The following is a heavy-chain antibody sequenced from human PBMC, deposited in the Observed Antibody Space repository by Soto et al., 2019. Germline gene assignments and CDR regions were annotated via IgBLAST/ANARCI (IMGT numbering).Heavy chain of an antibody. CDR2: ISYDGSNK. CDR1: GFTFSSYG. J-gene: IGHJ6*02. CDR3: ANAKRRGYSYGYGGYGMDV. V-gene: IGHV3-30*18. Sequence: QVQLVESGGGVVQPGRSLRLSCAASGFTFSSYGMHWVRQAPGKGLEWVAVISYDGSNKYYADSVKGRFTISRDNSKNTLYLQMNSLRAEDTAVYYCANAKRRGYSYGYGGYGMDVWGQGTTVTVSS. D-gene: IGHD5-18*01.